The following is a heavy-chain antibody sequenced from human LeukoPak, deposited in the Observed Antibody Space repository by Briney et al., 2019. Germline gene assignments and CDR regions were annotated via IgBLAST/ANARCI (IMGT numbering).Heavy chain of an antibody. V-gene: IGHV3-74*01. Sequence: GGSLRLSCAASGFTFSTYWMHWVRQAPGKGLVWVSRIDSDGSTTDYADSVKGRFTISSDNAKNTVYLQMNSLRAEDTAVYYCAGTGCSGGSCYSDYMDVWGKGTTVTVS. CDR3: AGTGCSGGSCYSDYMDV. CDR1: GFTFSTYW. D-gene: IGHD2-15*01. CDR2: IDSDGSTT. J-gene: IGHJ6*03.